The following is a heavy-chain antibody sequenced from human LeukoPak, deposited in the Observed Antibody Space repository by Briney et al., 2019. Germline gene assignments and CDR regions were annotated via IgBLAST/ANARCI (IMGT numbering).Heavy chain of an antibody. J-gene: IGHJ5*02. Sequence: PSETLSLTCTVSGGSISSSSYNWGWIRQPPGKGLEWIGSIYYSGSTYYNPSLKSRVTISVDTSKNQFSLKLSSVTAADTAVYYCARQARITIFGVVIIKWFDPWGQGTLVTVSS. CDR3: ARQARITIFGVVIIKWFDP. V-gene: IGHV4-39*01. D-gene: IGHD3-3*01. CDR1: GGSISSSSYN. CDR2: IYYSGST.